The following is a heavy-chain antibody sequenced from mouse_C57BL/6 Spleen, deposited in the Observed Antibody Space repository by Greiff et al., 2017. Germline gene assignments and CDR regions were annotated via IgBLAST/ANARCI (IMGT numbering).Heavy chain of an antibody. V-gene: IGHV1-55*01. CDR1: GYTFTSYW. Sequence: QVQLQQPGAELVKPGASVKMSCKASGYTFTSYWITWVKQRPGQGLEWIGDIYPGSGSTNYNEKFKSKATLTVDTSSSTAYMQLSSLTSEDSAVYYCARCYGSILAWFAYWGQGTLVTVSA. CDR3: ARCYGSILAWFAY. CDR2: IYPGSGST. D-gene: IGHD1-1*01. J-gene: IGHJ3*01.